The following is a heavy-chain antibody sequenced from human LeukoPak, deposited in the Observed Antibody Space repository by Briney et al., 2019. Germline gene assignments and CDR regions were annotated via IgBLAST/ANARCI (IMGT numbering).Heavy chain of an antibody. CDR2: IIPLYGTS. V-gene: IGHV1-69*06. J-gene: IGHJ4*02. CDR1: GGTFSNYE. Sequence: ASVKVSCKASGGTFSNYEINWLRQAPGQGLEWLGGIIPLYGTSNYAQRFQDRVTMTADISTTTAYMEMTSLISEDTAVYYFATTPNTGGRGTFFDSGGQGTLVTVTT. D-gene: IGHD1-1*01. CDR3: ATTPNTGGRGTFFDS.